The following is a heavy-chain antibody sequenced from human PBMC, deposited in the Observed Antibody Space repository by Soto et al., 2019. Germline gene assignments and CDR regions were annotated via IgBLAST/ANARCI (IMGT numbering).Heavy chain of an antibody. CDR3: ARGGHIAVVTASFDY. J-gene: IGHJ4*02. Sequence: GASVKVSCKASGYTFTNHGISWVRQAPGQGLEWMGIIHPSGGGSTYAQKFLGRVTMTRDTSTSTVFMELSSLRSADTAVYYCARGGHIAVVTASFDYWGQGTLVTVSS. CDR1: GYTFTNHG. CDR2: IHPSGGGS. D-gene: IGHD2-21*02. V-gene: IGHV1-46*03.